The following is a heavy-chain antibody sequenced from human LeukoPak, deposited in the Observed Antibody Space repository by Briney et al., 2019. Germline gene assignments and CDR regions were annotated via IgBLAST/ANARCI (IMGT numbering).Heavy chain of an antibody. J-gene: IGHJ4*02. V-gene: IGHV3-23*01. CDR2: VIASGGIT. Sequence: AGGSLRLSCASSGFTCSDYGMSWVRQAPGKGLEWVSAVIASGGITYYADSVKGRFTISRDNSKDTMYLQMNSLRAEDTAVYFCAKDLGATRSSFDYWGQGTLVTVFS. CDR3: AKDLGATRSSFDY. D-gene: IGHD1-26*01. CDR1: GFTCSDYG.